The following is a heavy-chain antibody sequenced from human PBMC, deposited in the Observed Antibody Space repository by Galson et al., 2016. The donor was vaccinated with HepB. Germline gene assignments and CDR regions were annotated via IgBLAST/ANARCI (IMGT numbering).Heavy chain of an antibody. CDR1: GHSITSSDW. CDR2: IYYSGST. D-gene: IGHD6-19*01. Sequence: LSLTCAVSGHSITSSDWWGWIRQPPGKGLELIGYIYYSGSTYFNPSLKSRVTMSVDTSKNHFSLKLRSMTAVDTAVYYCAAGEAVAGIAYWGQGNLVTVSS. J-gene: IGHJ4*02. CDR3: AAGEAVAGIAY. V-gene: IGHV4-28*01.